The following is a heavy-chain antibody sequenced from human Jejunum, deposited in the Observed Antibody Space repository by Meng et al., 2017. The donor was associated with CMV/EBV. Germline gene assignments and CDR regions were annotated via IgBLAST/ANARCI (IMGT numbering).Heavy chain of an antibody. CDR3: ARVWGNFHWYFDL. CDR1: GDSFTACY. D-gene: IGHD7-27*01. CDR2: VDTQSGRT. Sequence: ASGDSFTACYSRWVRQATGQGREGVGWVDTQSGRTLYEQNVEDRVTMTSDTSSNTAYMEMSGLTSDDTAMYYCARVWGNFHWYFDLWGRGTLVTVSS. J-gene: IGHJ2*01. V-gene: IGHV1-2*02.